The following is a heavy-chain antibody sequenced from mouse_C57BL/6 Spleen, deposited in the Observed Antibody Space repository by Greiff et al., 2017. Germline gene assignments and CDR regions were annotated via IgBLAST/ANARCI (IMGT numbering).Heavy chain of an antibody. CDR2: IDPSDSET. V-gene: IGHV1-52*01. J-gene: IGHJ4*01. CDR3: ARSKDPITGVYYAMDD. D-gene: IGHD1-1*01. Sequence: QVQLQQPGAELVRPGSSVKLSCKASGYTFTSYWMHWVKQRPIQGLEWIGNIDPSDSETHYNQKFKDKATLTVDKSSSTAYMQLSSLTSEDSAVYYCARSKDPITGVYYAMDDWGQGTSVTVSS. CDR1: GYTFTSYW.